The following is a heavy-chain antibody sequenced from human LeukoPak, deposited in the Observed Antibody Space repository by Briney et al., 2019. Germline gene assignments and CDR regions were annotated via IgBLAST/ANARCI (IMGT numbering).Heavy chain of an antibody. D-gene: IGHD3-10*01. Sequence: GGSLRLSCAASGFTFSSYAMSWVRQAPGKGLEWVSAISGSGGSTYYAASVKGRFTISRDNSKNTLYLQMNSLKAEDTAVYYCAKDYCYGSGTPPNWFDPWGQGTLVTVSS. CDR2: ISGSGGST. CDR3: AKDYCYGSGTPPNWFDP. V-gene: IGHV3-23*01. CDR1: GFTFSSYA. J-gene: IGHJ5*02.